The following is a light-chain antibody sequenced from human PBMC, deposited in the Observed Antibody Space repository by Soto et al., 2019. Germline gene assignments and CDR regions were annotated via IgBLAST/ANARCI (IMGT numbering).Light chain of an antibody. CDR3: QQYGSSSSYT. CDR1: QSVSSSY. J-gene: IGKJ2*01. Sequence: EIVLTQSPGTLSLSPGERATLSCRASQSVSSSYLAWYQQKPGQAPRLLIYGASSRATGIPDRFSDSGSGTDFTLTISRLEPGDFAVYYCQQYGSSSSYTFGQGTKLEIK. V-gene: IGKV3-20*01. CDR2: GAS.